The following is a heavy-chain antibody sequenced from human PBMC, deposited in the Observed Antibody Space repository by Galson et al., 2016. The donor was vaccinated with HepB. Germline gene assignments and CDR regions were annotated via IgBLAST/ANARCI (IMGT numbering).Heavy chain of an antibody. Sequence: PALVKPTQTLTLTCTFSGFSLSISGVGVGWIRQPPGKALEWLGLIYWDDDKRYNPSLKNRLTITKDTSKNQVVLSLTNMDPMDTATYYCAQTDNYGYAVGWFDPWGQGTLVTVSS. V-gene: IGHV2-5*02. D-gene: IGHD5-18*01. CDR1: GFSLSISGVG. CDR3: AQTDNYGYAVGWFDP. J-gene: IGHJ5*02. CDR2: IYWDDDK.